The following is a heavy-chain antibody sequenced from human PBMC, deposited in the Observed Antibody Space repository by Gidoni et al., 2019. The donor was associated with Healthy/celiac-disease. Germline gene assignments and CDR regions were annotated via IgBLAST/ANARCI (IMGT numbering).Heavy chain of an antibody. V-gene: IGHV1-24*01. CDR2: FDPEDGET. D-gene: IGHD3-16*02. Sequence: QVQLVPSRAEGKKPGASVKVSCKVSGYTLTELSLHWVRQAPGNGLEWMGGFDPEDGETIYAKKFQGRVTMTEDTSTDTAYMELSSLRSEDTAVYYCATQRLGELSFFDYWGQGTLVTVSS. CDR1: GYTLTELS. J-gene: IGHJ4*02. CDR3: ATQRLGELSFFDY.